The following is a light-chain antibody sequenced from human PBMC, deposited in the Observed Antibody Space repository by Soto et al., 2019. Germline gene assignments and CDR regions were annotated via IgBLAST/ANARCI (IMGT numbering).Light chain of an antibody. CDR3: QSYDSSLSGLWV. CDR2: GNS. V-gene: IGLV1-40*01. Sequence: QSVLTQPPSVSGAPGQRVTISCTGSSSNIGAGYGVHWYQQLPGTAPKLLIYGNSNRPSGVPDRFSGSKSGTSASLAITGFQAEDEADYYCQSYDSSLSGLWVFGGGTKLTVL. CDR1: SSNIGAGYG. J-gene: IGLJ3*02.